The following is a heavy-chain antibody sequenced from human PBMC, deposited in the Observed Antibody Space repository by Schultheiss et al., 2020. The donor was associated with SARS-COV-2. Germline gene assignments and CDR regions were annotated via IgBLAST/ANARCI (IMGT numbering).Heavy chain of an antibody. J-gene: IGHJ4*02. CDR3: RGSYFDY. CDR2: ISNNGGGT. CDR1: GFTFSSAW. V-gene: IGHV3-64*04. Sequence: GESLKISCAASGFTFSSAWMSWVRQAPGKGLEYVSAISNNGGGTYIADSVKDRFTVSRDNSKNTLYLQMNSLRAEDTAVYYCRGSYFDYWGQGTLVTVSS. D-gene: IGHD6-25*01.